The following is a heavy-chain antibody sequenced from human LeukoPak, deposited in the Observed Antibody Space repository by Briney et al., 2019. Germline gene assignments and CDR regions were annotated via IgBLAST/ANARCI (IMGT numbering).Heavy chain of an antibody. D-gene: IGHD3-16*02. CDR2: ISSSGSTI. J-gene: IGHJ4*02. Sequence: HGGSLGLSCAASGFTFSSYEMNWVRQAPGKGLEWVSYISSSGSTIYYADSVKGRFTISRDNAKNSLYLQMNSLRAEDTAVYYCARGLRIYLGELSGFDYWGQGTLVTVSS. CDR1: GFTFSSYE. V-gene: IGHV3-48*03. CDR3: ARGLRIYLGELSGFDY.